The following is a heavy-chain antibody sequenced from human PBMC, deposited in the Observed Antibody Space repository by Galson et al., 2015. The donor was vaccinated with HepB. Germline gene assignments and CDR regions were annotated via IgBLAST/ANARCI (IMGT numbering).Heavy chain of an antibody. CDR3: ARDKMGDYCTNGVCGYYYYGMDV. V-gene: IGHV1-3*01. CDR1: GYTFTSYA. CDR2: INAGNGNT. J-gene: IGHJ6*02. Sequence: SVKVSCKASGYTFTSYAMHWVRQAPGQRLEWMGWINAGNGNTKYSQKFQGRVTITRDTSASTAYMELSSLRSEDTAVYYCARDKMGDYCTNGVCGYYYYGMDVWGQGTTVTVSS. D-gene: IGHD2-8*01.